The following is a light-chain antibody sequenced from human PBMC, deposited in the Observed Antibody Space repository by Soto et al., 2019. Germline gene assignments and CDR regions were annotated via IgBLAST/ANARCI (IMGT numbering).Light chain of an antibody. CDR2: GAS. CDR1: QSVSNN. V-gene: IGKV3-15*01. J-gene: IGKJ1*01. CDR3: QQYNNWPPWT. Sequence: EIVMTQSPATLSVSPGERATLSCRASQSVSNNLAWYQQKAGQAPRLLIYGASTRATGIPARFSGSGSGTEFTXTISSLQSEDFAVYYCQQYNNWPPWTFGQGTKVEIK.